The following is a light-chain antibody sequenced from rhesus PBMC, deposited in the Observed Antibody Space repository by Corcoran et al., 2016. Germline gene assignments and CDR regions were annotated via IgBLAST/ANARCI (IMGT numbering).Light chain of an antibody. CDR1: HSVGSS. J-gene: IGKJ2*01. V-gene: IGKV3-42*02. Sequence: EKVVTQSPATLSLSPGDRATLSCRASHSVGSSLAWYQQKPGQAPKLLIYDASSRATGIPDRFSGSGSGTEFTLTSSSLEPEDVGVYYCQQYNNWYSFGQGTKVEIK. CDR3: QQYNNWYS. CDR2: DAS.